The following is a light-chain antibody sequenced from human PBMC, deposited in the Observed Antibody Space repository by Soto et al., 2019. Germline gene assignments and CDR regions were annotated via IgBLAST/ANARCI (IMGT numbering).Light chain of an antibody. J-gene: IGLJ3*02. V-gene: IGLV1-40*01. CDR1: SSNIGAGYD. Sequence: QSVLTQPPSVSGAPGQRVTISCTGSSSNIGAGYDVHWYQLLPGTAPKLLIYGNSNRPAGVPDRFSGAKSCTSASLAITGLQAEDEAGYSCQSYDRSLSTSVFGGGTKLTVL. CDR3: QSYDRSLSTSV. CDR2: GNS.